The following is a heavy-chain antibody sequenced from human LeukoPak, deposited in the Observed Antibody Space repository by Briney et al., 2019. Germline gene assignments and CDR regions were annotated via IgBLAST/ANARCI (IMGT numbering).Heavy chain of an antibody. CDR1: GFTFSSYA. Sequence: GGSLKLSCAASGFTFSSYAMSWVRQAPGKGLEWVSAISGSGGSTYYADSVKGRFTISRDNSKNTLYLQMNSLRADDTALYYASGHGSSSYWGQGTLVTVSS. D-gene: IGHD6-13*01. CDR2: ISGSGGST. J-gene: IGHJ4*02. CDR3: SGHGSSSY. V-gene: IGHV3-23*01.